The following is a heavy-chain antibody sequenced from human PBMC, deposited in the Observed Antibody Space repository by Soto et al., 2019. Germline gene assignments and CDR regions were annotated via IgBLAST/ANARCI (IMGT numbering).Heavy chain of an antibody. CDR3: ARTNSRGVGKANFDY. CDR2: ISSSSYI. Sequence: KAGGSLRLSCAASGFTFSSYSMNWVRQAPGKGLEWVSSISSSSYIYYADSVKGRFTISRDNAKNSLYLQMNSLRAEDTAVYYCARTNSRGVGKANFDYWGQGNRVNVSS. V-gene: IGHV3-21*01. D-gene: IGHD3-10*01. CDR1: GFTFSSYS. J-gene: IGHJ4*02.